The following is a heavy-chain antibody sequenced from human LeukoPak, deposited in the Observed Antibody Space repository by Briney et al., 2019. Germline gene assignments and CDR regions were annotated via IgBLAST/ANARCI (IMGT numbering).Heavy chain of an antibody. CDR3: ARVVYLYGDYEGPIDY. CDR1: GFTFSNYA. V-gene: IGHV3-30*04. J-gene: IGHJ4*02. CDR2: ISYDGSIK. Sequence: PGGSLRLSCAASGFTFSNYAMHWVRQAPGKGLEWVAVISYDGSIKYYADSVKGRFTISRDNFRNTLYLQMNTLRAEDTAVYYCARVVYLYGDYEGPIDYWGQGTLVTVTS. D-gene: IGHD4-17*01.